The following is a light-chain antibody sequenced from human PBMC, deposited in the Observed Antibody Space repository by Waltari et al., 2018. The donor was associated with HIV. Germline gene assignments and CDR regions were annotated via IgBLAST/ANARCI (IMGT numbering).Light chain of an antibody. Sequence: QSVLTQPPSASGTPGQKVTISCSGGTANIGANFVFWFQQFPGTAPKLLLYRDNLRHSGAPARFSGSKSGTSASLTISGLRSDDEAHYFCAVLDDTLGGGVFGGGTKLTVL. CDR2: RDN. CDR3: AVLDDTLGGGV. V-gene: IGLV1-47*01. CDR1: TANIGANF. J-gene: IGLJ2*01.